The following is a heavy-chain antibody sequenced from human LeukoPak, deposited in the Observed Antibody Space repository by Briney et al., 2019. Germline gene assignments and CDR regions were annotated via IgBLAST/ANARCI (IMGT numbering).Heavy chain of an antibody. CDR1: GFTFSNYS. D-gene: IGHD3-22*01. Sequence: GSLRLSCAASGFTFSNYSMNWVRQAPGKGLEWVSSISSSSSYIYYADSVKGRFTISRDNAKNSLYLQMNSLRAEDTAVYYCARRAGDYSHPYDYWGQGTLVTASS. CDR3: ARRAGDYSHPYDY. V-gene: IGHV3-21*01. CDR2: ISSSSSYI. J-gene: IGHJ4*02.